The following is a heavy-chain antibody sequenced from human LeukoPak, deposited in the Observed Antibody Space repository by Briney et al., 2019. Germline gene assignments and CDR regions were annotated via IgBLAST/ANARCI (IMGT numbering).Heavy chain of an antibody. CDR1: GFTFNDYA. CDR2: ISWNSGIV. V-gene: IGHV3-9*01. J-gene: IGHJ4*02. Sequence: PGGSLRLSCAASGFTFNDYAMHWVRQAPGKGLEWVSHISWNSGIVGYADSVKGRFTISRDNSKNTLYLQMNSLRAEDTAFYYCAKPAYSSGWYYDYWGQGILVTVSS. CDR3: AKPAYSSGWYYDY. D-gene: IGHD6-19*01.